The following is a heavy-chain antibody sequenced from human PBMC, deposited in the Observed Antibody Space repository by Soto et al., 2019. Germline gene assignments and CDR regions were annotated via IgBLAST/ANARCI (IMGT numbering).Heavy chain of an antibody. Sequence: LRLSCAASGFTFSSYAMSWVRQAPGKGLEWVSAISGSGGSTYYADSVKGRFTISRDNSKNTLYLQMNSLRAEDTAVYYCAKENLYCSSTSCYTYFDYWGQGTLVTVSS. CDR1: GFTFSSYA. CDR3: AKENLYCSSTSCYTYFDY. J-gene: IGHJ4*02. V-gene: IGHV3-23*01. D-gene: IGHD2-2*02. CDR2: ISGSGGST.